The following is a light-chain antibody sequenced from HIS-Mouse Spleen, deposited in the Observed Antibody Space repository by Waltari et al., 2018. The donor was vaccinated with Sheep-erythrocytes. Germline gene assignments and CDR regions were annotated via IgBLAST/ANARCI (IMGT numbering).Light chain of an antibody. CDR1: QGIRID. Sequence: AIQMTHPQSPLSASEAEGVPTPSRASQGIRIDLGGYQQKPGKAPKLLIYAASGLQSGVPSRFSGSGSGTDFTLTISSLQPEDFATYYCLQDYNYPWTFGQGTKVEIK. J-gene: IGKJ1*01. CDR2: AAS. CDR3: LQDYNYPWT. V-gene: IGKV1-6*01.